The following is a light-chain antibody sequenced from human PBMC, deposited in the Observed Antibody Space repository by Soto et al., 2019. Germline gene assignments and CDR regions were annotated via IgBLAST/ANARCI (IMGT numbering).Light chain of an antibody. CDR2: GAS. CDR1: QSVSSSY. Sequence: EIVLTQSPGTLSLSPGERATLSCRASQSVSSSYLAWYQQKPGQAPRLRIYGASSRATGIPDRFSGSGSGTDFTLTISRLEPEDFAVYYCQQYGSAPVYTFGRGTKLEIK. CDR3: QQYGSAPVYT. V-gene: IGKV3-20*01. J-gene: IGKJ2*01.